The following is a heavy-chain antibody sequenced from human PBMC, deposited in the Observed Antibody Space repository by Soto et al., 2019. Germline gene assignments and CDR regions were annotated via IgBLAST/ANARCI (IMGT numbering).Heavy chain of an antibody. Sequence: GASVKVSCKASGYTFTSYYMHWVRQAPGQGLEWMGIINPSGGSTSYAQKFQGRVTMTRDTSTSTVYMELSSLRSEDTAVYYCARSITMVRGVSNWFDPWGQGTLVTVSS. CDR1: GYTFTSYY. J-gene: IGHJ5*02. D-gene: IGHD3-10*01. CDR3: ARSITMVRGVSNWFDP. V-gene: IGHV1-46*01. CDR2: INPSGGST.